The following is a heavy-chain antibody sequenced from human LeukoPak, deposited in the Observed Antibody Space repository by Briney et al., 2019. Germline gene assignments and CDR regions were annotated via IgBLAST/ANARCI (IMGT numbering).Heavy chain of an antibody. J-gene: IGHJ4*02. D-gene: IGHD5-18*01. V-gene: IGHV1-18*01. Sequence: ASVKVSCKASGYTFTAYGISWVRQAPGQGLEWMGWISGYSGNTKYAQKLQDRVTMTTETSTSTAYMELRGLRSDDTAMYYCAREARGYSYGNYWGQGTLVTVSS. CDR3: AREARGYSYGNY. CDR2: ISGYSGNT. CDR1: GYTFTAYG.